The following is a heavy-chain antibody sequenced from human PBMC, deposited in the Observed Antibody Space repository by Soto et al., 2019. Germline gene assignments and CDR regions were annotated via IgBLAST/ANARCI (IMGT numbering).Heavy chain of an antibody. V-gene: IGHV3-30*03. CDR2: ISYDGSNQ. D-gene: IGHD1-26*01. Sequence: QVQLVESGGGVVQPGRSLRLSCAASGFTFSSYGMHWIRQAPGKGLEWVAVISYDGSNQYYADSAKGRFIISRDNSKNTLYLQMSSRRPEDTAVFYCVRETPKVGAADSWGQGTLVTVSS. CDR3: VRETPKVGAADS. CDR1: GFTFSSYG. J-gene: IGHJ5*01.